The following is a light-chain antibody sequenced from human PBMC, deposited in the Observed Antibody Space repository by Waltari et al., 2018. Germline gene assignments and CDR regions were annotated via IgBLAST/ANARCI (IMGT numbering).Light chain of an antibody. V-gene: IGLV2-14*03. CDR2: DVS. Sequence: QSALTPPASVSGSPGQSITIPCTGTRSDVGGHNYVSAYQQPPGKAPELMIYDVSNRPSGVSNRFSGSKSGNTASLTISGLQAEDEADYYCSSYTSGSTHVIFGGGTKLTVL. J-gene: IGLJ2*01. CDR3: SSYTSGSTHVI. CDR1: RSDVGGHNY.